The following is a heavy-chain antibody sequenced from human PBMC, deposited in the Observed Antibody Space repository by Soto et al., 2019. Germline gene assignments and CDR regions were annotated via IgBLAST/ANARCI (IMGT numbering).Heavy chain of an antibody. CDR2: VSGSGGST. Sequence: PGGSLRLSCAASGFTFSSYAMNWVRQAPGTGLGWVSAVSGSGGSTYYADSVKGRFTISRVNSKNTLYLQMNSLRAEDTAVYYCAKDPQPFDYGDYLHPFDYWGQGTLVTVSS. D-gene: IGHD4-17*01. CDR3: AKDPQPFDYGDYLHPFDY. J-gene: IGHJ4*02. CDR1: GFTFSSYA. V-gene: IGHV3-23*01.